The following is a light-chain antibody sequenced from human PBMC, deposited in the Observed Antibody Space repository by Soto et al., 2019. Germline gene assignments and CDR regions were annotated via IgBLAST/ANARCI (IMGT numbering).Light chain of an antibody. CDR1: SSDVGAYNY. J-gene: IGLJ2*01. CDR2: EVT. CDR3: SSFASSSTLVL. V-gene: IGLV2-14*01. Sequence: QSALTQPASVSGSPGQSITISCNGTSSDVGAYNYVSWYQQHPGKAPKLMIYEVTNRPSGVSNRFSGSKSGNTASLTISGLQAEDDADYYCSSFASSSTLVLFGGGTKLTVL.